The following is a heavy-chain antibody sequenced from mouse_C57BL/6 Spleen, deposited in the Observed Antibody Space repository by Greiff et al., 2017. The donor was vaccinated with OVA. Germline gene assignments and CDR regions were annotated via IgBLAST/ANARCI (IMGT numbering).Heavy chain of an antibody. CDR2: ISSGSSTI. D-gene: IGHD2-5*01. J-gene: IGHJ1*03. CDR1: GFTLSDYG. Sequence: EVQLVESGGGLVKPGGSLKLSCAASGFTLSDYGMHWVRQAPEKGLEWVAYISSGSSTIYYADTVKGRFTISRDNAKNTLFLQMTSLRSEDTAMYYCARHSNYVYFDVWGTGTTVTVSS. CDR3: ARHSNYVYFDV. V-gene: IGHV5-17*01.